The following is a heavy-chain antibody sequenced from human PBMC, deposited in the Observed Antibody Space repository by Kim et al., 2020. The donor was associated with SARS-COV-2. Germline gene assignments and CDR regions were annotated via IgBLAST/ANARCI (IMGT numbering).Heavy chain of an antibody. CDR3: ARDRWFGDFSNDAFDI. V-gene: IGHV3-23*01. J-gene: IGHJ3*02. CDR2: VSASGGTT. CDR1: GFTFSNYA. D-gene: IGHD3-10*01. Sequence: GGSLRLSCAAAGFTFSNYAMNWVRQAPGEGLEWVSRVSASGGTTYYADSVKGRFTISRDNSKNTLDLQMNSLRAEDTAVYYCARDRWFGDFSNDAFDIWGQGTVVTVSS.